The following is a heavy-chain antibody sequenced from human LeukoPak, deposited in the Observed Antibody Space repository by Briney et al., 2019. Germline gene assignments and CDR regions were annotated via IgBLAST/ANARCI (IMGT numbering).Heavy chain of an antibody. V-gene: IGHV3-48*04. CDR3: ARDNRGYDY. Sequence: GGSLRLSCAASGFTFSTYSMNWVRQVPGKGLEWISYITSSSSAIYHTDSVKGRFTVSRDNAKNSLYLQMNSLRAEDTAVYYCARDNRGYDYWGQGTLVTVSS. J-gene: IGHJ4*02. CDR1: GFTFSTYS. D-gene: IGHD5-12*01. CDR2: ITSSSSAI.